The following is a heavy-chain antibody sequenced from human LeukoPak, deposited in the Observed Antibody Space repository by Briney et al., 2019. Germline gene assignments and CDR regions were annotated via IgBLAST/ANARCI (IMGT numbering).Heavy chain of an antibody. D-gene: IGHD2-8*02. CDR2: ILGGGGT. CDR1: GFTVSSNY. Sequence: TGGSLRLSCAASGFTVSSNYMTWDREAPGKGLEWVSVILGGGGTYYADSVKGRFTISRDNSKNTLYLQMNSLRAEDTAVYYCARGLVLTYYYFESWGQGTLVTVSS. J-gene: IGHJ4*02. V-gene: IGHV3-66*01. CDR3: ARGLVLTYYYFES.